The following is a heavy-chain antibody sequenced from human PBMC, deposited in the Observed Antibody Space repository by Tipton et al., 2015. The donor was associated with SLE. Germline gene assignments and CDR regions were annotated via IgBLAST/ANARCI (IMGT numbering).Heavy chain of an antibody. CDR1: GGSISSHY. D-gene: IGHD6-13*01. CDR2: IYYSGST. V-gene: IGHV4-59*11. J-gene: IGHJ4*02. Sequence: TLSLTCTVSGGSISSHYWSWIRQPPGKGLEWIGYIYYSGSTNYNPSLKSRVTISVDTSKNQFSLKLSSVTAADTAVYYCARGGYSSSWYYFAYWGQGTLVTVSS. CDR3: ARGGYSSSWYYFAY.